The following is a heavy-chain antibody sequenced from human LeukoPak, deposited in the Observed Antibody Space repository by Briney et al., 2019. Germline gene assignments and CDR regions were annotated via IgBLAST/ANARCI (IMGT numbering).Heavy chain of an antibody. D-gene: IGHD5-12*01. CDR2: ISYDGSNK. CDR3: AKDLRRGLVGIVATMQVHYFDY. CDR1: GFTFSSYG. Sequence: PGRSLRLSCAASGFTFSSYGMHWVRQAPGKGLEWVAVISYDGSNKYYADSVKGRFTISRDNSKNTLYLQMNSLRAEDTAVYYCAKDLRRGLVGIVATMQVHYFDYWGQGTLVTVSS. J-gene: IGHJ4*02. V-gene: IGHV3-30*18.